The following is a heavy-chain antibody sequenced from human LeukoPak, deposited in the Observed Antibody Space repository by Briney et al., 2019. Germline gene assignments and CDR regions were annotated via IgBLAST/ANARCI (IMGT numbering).Heavy chain of an antibody. CDR1: GFTFSSYW. J-gene: IGHJ4*02. V-gene: IGHV3-7*01. Sequence: GGSLRLSCAASGFTFSSYWMSWVRQAPGKGLEWVANIKEDGSEKYYVDSVKGRFTISRDNAKNSLYLQMNSLRAEDTAVYYCGGWNYGRYFDYWGQGTLVTVSS. CDR2: IKEDGSEK. D-gene: IGHD1-7*01. CDR3: GGWNYGRYFDY.